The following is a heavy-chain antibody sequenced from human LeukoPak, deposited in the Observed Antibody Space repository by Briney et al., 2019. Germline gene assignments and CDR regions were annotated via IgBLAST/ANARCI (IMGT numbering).Heavy chain of an antibody. D-gene: IGHD3-10*01. CDR1: GFTFRNYA. V-gene: IGHV3-23*01. CDR2: ITNSGDDT. J-gene: IGHJ4*02. CDR3: AKAPSPRGVGYGSAHFDY. Sequence: GGSLRLSCVASGFTFRNYAMAWVRQTPGKGLEWVSVITNSGDDTYGADSVKGRFTISRDNSKNTLYLQMNSLRAEDTAVYYCAKAPSPRGVGYGSAHFDYWGQGTLVTVSS.